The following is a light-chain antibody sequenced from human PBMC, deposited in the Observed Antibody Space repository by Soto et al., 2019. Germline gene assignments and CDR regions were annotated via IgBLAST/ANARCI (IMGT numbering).Light chain of an antibody. Sequence: AIQMNQSPSSLSSYVGDRVIITCRASKGIRNDLDWFQQKPGKAPKVLIYKASTLESGVPSRFSGSGSGTLFTLTISSLQPDDFATYHCQQYYSLWAFGQGTKVDIK. V-gene: IGKV1-6*01. CDR3: QQYYSLWA. CDR1: KGIRND. J-gene: IGKJ1*01. CDR2: KAS.